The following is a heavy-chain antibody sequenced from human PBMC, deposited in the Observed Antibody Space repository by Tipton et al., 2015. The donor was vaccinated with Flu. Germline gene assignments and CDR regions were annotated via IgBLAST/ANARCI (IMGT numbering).Heavy chain of an antibody. CDR3: ARGSGSGTDVTFYF. CDR1: GGSMSSLY. J-gene: IGHJ4*02. CDR2: MYVSGST. Sequence: TLSLTCTVSGGSMSSLYWTWIRQPAGKGLEWIGRMYVSGSTKYNPSLKSRVTMSVDTSKNQFSLKLSSVTAADTAVYYCARGSGSGTDVTFYFWGQGTLGTVSS. V-gene: IGHV4-4*07. D-gene: IGHD3-10*01.